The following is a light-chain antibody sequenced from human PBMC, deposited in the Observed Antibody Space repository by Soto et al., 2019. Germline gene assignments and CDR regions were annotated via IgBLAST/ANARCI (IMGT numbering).Light chain of an antibody. CDR2: DVS. CDR3: QQYSSSPRT. V-gene: IGKV3-20*01. CDR1: QSITSNF. J-gene: IGKJ1*01. Sequence: EIVLTQSPGTLSLSPGERATLSCRASQSITSNFLAWYQQKPGQAPSLFVYDVSIRAACIPDRFSGGGSGTDFSLTISRLEPEDFAVYYCQQYSSSPRTFGQGTQVEIK.